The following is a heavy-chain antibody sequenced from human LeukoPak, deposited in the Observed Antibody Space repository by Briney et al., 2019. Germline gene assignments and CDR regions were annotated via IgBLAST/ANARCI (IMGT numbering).Heavy chain of an antibody. Sequence: GRSLRLSCAASGFTFSSYGMHGVGQAPGKGLEGVAVIWYDGSNKYYADSVKGRFTISRDNSKNTLYLQMNSLRAEDTAVYYCAREGKVEAGTFDYWGQGTLVTVSS. D-gene: IGHD6-13*01. J-gene: IGHJ4*02. CDR3: AREGKVEAGTFDY. CDR2: IWYDGSNK. V-gene: IGHV3-33*01. CDR1: GFTFSSYG.